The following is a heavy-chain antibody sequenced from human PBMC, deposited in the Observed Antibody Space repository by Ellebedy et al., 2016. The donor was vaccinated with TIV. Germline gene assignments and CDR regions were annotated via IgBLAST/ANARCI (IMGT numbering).Heavy chain of an antibody. CDR2: INPLRGST. J-gene: IGHJ4*02. CDR3: ARGIVDYGEDNY. Sequence: AASVKVSCKASGYTFISYFIHWVRQAPGQGLEWMGIINPLRGSTNYAQKFQGRVTVTRDTSTSTVYMELSSLRSEDTAVYYCARGIVDYGEDNYWGQGTLVTVSS. D-gene: IGHD4/OR15-4a*01. V-gene: IGHV1-46*01. CDR1: GYTFISYF.